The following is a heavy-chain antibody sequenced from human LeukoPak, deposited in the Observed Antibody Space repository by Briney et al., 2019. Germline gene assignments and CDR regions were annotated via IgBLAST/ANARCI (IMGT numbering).Heavy chain of an antibody. CDR2: IIPILGTA. V-gene: IGHV1-69*13. J-gene: IGHJ3*02. D-gene: IGHD3-22*01. Sequence: SVKVSCKASGGTFSSYAISWVRQAPGQGLEWMGGIIPILGTANYAQKFQGRVTITADESTSTAYMELSSLRSEDTAVYYCARVRGGDYYYSSGPGAFDIWGQGTMVTVSS. CDR3: ARVRGGDYYYSSGPGAFDI. CDR1: GGTFSSYA.